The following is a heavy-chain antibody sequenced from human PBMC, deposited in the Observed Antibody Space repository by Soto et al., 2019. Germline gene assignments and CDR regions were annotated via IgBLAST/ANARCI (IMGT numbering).Heavy chain of an antibody. CDR2: INAGNGDT. Sequence: QVQLVQSGAEMKKPGASVKISCKTPGINYNTYAIHWVRQAPGQGLEWMGWINAGNGDTRYSQNFQGRVTHTRDPSASTVYMDLDSLQSEDTGVYYCARAISGYVTWGQGTLVTVSS. CDR1: GINYNTYA. J-gene: IGHJ4*02. V-gene: IGHV1-3*01. CDR3: ARAISGYVT. D-gene: IGHD5-12*01.